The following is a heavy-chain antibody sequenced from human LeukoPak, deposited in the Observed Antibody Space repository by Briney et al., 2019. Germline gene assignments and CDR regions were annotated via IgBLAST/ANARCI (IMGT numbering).Heavy chain of an antibody. CDR3: ARGGGYGDPLGLY. V-gene: IGHV1-2*02. D-gene: IGHD4-17*01. CDR1: AYSFTGYH. Sequence: ASVTVSYKSSAYSFTGYHMHWVRQAPGQGLPWMGFINPNSGVTIFGQEFKGRVSMSRDASFSTAYIQMNSLRSDDTAVYYCARGGGYGDPLGLYWGQGTLVTVSS. J-gene: IGHJ4*02. CDR2: INPNSGVT.